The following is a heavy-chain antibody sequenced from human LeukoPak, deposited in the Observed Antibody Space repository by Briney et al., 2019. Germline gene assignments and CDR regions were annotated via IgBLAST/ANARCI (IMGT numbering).Heavy chain of an antibody. CDR3: AKDPRRAAADYFDY. CDR2: ISYDGSNK. D-gene: IGHD6-13*01. J-gene: IGHJ4*02. V-gene: IGHV3-30*18. CDR1: GFTFSSYG. Sequence: GGSLRLSCAASGFTFSSYGMHWVRQAPGKGLEWMAVISYDGSNKYYADSVKGRFTISRDNSKNTLYLQMNSLRAEDTAVYYCAKDPRRAAADYFDYWGQGTLVTVSS.